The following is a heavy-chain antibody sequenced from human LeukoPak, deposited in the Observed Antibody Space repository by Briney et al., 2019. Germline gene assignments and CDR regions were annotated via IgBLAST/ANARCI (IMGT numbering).Heavy chain of an antibody. CDR3: AKAGGSSTSCYDYY. CDR1: GFTFSSFA. CDR2: ISVSGGRT. V-gene: IGHV3-23*01. Sequence: PGGSLRLSCAASGFTFSSFAMSWVRQAPGKGLEWVSAISVSGGRTYYADSVKGRFTISRDNSKNTLHLQMNSLRAEDTAVYYCAKAGGSSTSCYDYYWGQGTLVTVSS. J-gene: IGHJ4*02. D-gene: IGHD2-2*01.